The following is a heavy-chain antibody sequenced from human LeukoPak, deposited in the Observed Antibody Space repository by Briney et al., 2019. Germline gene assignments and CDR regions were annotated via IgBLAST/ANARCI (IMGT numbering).Heavy chain of an antibody. CDR2: ITWDGDNT. V-gene: IGHV3-43D*03. CDR3: AKVKSSWHEFDY. CDR1: GFTFDDYA. Sequence: GGSLRLSCAASGFTFDDYAMHWVRQAPGKGLEWVSLITWDGDNTYYADSVKGRFTISRDNSKNSLYLHMNSLRGEDTAFYYCAKVKSSWHEFDYWGQGTLVTVSS. J-gene: IGHJ4*02. D-gene: IGHD6-13*01.